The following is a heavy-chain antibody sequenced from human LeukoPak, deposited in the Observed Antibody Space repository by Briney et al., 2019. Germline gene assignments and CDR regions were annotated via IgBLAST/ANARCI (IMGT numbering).Heavy chain of an antibody. CDR1: GFTFSSYA. CDR2: ISDSGGNT. J-gene: IGHJ4*02. V-gene: IGHV3-23*01. D-gene: IGHD2-15*01. Sequence: GSLRLSCAASGFTFSSYAMSWVRLAPGKGLEWVSAISDSGGNTYYADSVKGRFTISRDNSKNTLYLQMNSLRAEDTAVYYCATLRLSDHFDYWGQGTLVTVSS. CDR3: ATLRLSDHFDY.